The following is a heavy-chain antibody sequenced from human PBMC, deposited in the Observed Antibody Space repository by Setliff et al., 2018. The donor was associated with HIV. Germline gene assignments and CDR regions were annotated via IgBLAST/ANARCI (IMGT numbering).Heavy chain of an antibody. CDR2: IYTSGST. V-gene: IGHV4-61*02. J-gene: IGHJ6*03. CDR1: GGSISSGSYY. D-gene: IGHD4-4*01. CDR3: ATVVGSAYSMGRYMDV. Sequence: SETLSLTCTVSGGSISSGSYYWSWIRQPAGKGLEWIGRIYTSGSTNYNPSLKSRVTISVDTSKNQFSLKLSSVTAADTAVYYCATVVGSAYSMGRYMDVWGKGTTVTVSS.